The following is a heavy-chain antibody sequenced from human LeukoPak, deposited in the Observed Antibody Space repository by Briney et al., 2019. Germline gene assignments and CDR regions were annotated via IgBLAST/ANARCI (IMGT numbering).Heavy chain of an antibody. V-gene: IGHV3-30*07. Sequence: PGRSLRLSCAASGFTFSSYAMHWVRQAPGKGLEWVAVISYDGSNKYYADSVKGRFTISRDKSKNTLYLQMNSLRAEDTAVYYCASYYGDRGDYWGQGTLVTVSS. D-gene: IGHD4-17*01. CDR1: GFTFSSYA. CDR2: ISYDGSNK. CDR3: ASYYGDRGDY. J-gene: IGHJ4*02.